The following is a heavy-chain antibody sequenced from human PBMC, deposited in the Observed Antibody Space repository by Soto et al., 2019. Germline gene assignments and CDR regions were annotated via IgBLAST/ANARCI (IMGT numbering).Heavy chain of an antibody. Sequence: TLSLTCTVSGGSISSSSYYWGWIRQPPGKGLEWIGSIYYSGSTYYNPSFKSRVTISVDTSKNQFSLKLSSVTAADTAVYDCANVYIAGYYFDYWGQGTLVTVYS. D-gene: IGHD2-2*02. CDR3: ANVYIAGYYFDY. CDR1: GGSISSSSYY. CDR2: IYYSGST. J-gene: IGHJ4*02. V-gene: IGHV4-39*01.